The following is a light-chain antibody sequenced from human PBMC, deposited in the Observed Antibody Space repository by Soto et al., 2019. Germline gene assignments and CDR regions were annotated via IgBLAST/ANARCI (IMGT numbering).Light chain of an antibody. CDR3: QTWCTGSAIVV. CDR1: SGHSNYA. J-gene: IGLJ7*01. CDR2: VNSGGSH. V-gene: IGLV4-69*01. Sequence: QLVLTQSPSASASLGASVKLTCTLSSGHSNYAIAWHQQQPEKGPRYLMKVNSGGSHIKGDGIPDRFSGSSSGAERYLFISSLQSEDEADYYCQTWCTGSAIVVFGGGTQLTLL.